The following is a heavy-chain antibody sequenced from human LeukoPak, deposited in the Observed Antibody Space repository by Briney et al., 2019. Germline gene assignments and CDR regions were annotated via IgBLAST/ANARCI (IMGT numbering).Heavy chain of an antibody. V-gene: IGHV3-74*01. D-gene: IGHD3-22*01. CDR3: AREYYDSSGSPYFDY. J-gene: IGHJ4*02. Sequence: GGSLRLSCATSGFTFNIYWMQWVRQVPGKGLVWVSRINSDGSSTTYGDSVKGRFTISRDNAKNTLYMYIHSLRAEDTAVYYCAREYYDSSGSPYFDYWGQGTLVTVSS. CDR1: GFTFNIYW. CDR2: INSDGSST.